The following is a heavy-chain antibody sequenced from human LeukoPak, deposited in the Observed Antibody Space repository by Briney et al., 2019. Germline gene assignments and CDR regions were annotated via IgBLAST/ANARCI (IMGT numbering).Heavy chain of an antibody. CDR2: IKQDGSEK. J-gene: IGHJ6*02. V-gene: IGHV3-7*03. CDR3: AREDGDHTYYYYGMDV. CDR1: GFTFSSYW. Sequence: GGSLRLSCAASGFTFSSYWMSWVRQAPGKGPEWVANIKQDGSEKYYVDSVKGRFTISRDNAKNSLYLQMNSLRAEDTAVYYCAREDGDHTYYYYGMDVWGQGTTVTVSS. D-gene: IGHD4-17*01.